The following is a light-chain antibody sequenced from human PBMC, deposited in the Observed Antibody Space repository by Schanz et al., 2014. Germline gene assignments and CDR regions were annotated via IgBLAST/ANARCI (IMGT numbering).Light chain of an antibody. CDR2: DGS. CDR3: QQYNSYPIT. Sequence: DIQMTQSPSTLSASVGDRVTITCRASQSIGTWLAWYQQKPGKVPKLLIYDGSTLESGVSSRFSGSGSGTEFTLTINSLQPDDFATYYCQQYNSYPITFGGGTEVEIK. V-gene: IGKV1-5*01. CDR1: QSIGTW. J-gene: IGKJ4*01.